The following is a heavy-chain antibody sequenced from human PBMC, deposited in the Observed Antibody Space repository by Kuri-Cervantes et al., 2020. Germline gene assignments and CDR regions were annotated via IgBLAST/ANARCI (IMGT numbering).Heavy chain of an antibody. CDR3: ARWGDTAMVREYYFDY. Sequence: GGSLRLSCAASGFTFGSYWMSWVRQAPGKGLEWVANIKQDGSEKYYVDSVKGRFTISRDNAKNSLYLQMNSLRAEDTAVYYCARWGDTAMVREYYFDYWGQGTLVTVSS. J-gene: IGHJ4*02. D-gene: IGHD5-18*01. CDR2: IKQDGSEK. V-gene: IGHV3-7*01. CDR1: GFTFGSYW.